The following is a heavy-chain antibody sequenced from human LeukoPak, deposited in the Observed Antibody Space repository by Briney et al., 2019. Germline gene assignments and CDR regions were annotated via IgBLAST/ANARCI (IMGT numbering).Heavy chain of an antibody. Sequence: QTGGSLRLSCAASGFTFSSYAMSWVRQAPGKGLEWVSAISGSGGSTYYADSVKGRFTISRDNSKNTLYLQMNSLRAEDTAVYYCAKDLGYCSGGSCYFDYAFDIWGQGTMVTVSS. V-gene: IGHV3-23*01. CDR2: ISGSGGST. CDR1: GFTFSSYA. J-gene: IGHJ3*02. CDR3: AKDLGYCSGGSCYFDYAFDI. D-gene: IGHD2-15*01.